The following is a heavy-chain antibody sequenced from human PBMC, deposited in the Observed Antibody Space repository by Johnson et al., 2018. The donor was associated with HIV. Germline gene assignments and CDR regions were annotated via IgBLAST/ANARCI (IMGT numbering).Heavy chain of an antibody. CDR1: GFTFSSYW. CDR3: AREPMDCGGDCWGVFDL. J-gene: IGHJ3*01. D-gene: IGHD2-21*02. CDR2: INSDGSST. V-gene: IGHV3-74*01. Sequence: MLLVESGGGVVRPGGSLRLSCAASGFTFSSYWMHWVRQAPGKGLVWVSRINSDGSSTSYADSVKGRFPISRDNSKNTLYLQMNSLRAEDTALYYCAREPMDCGGDCWGVFDLWGQGTMVTVSS.